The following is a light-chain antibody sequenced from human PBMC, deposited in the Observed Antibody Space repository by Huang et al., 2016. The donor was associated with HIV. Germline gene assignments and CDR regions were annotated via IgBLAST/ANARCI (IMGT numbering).Light chain of an antibody. J-gene: IGKJ1*01. V-gene: IGKV3-11*01. CDR3: QQRSNRTPTT. CDR2: DTS. Sequence: EIILTQSPATLSLSPGERATLSCRASQSVGSYLAWYQQKPGQAPRLLIYDTSNRATGIPARFSGGGSGTDCTLTIRGLEPEDFAVYFCQQRSNRTPTTFGQGTKVE. CDR1: QSVGSY.